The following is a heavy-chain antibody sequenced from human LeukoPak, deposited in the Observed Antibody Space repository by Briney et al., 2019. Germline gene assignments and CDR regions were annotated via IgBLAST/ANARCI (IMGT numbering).Heavy chain of an antibody. Sequence: SKTLSLTCTVSGGSISSYYWSWIRQPPGKGLEWIGYIYYSGSTNYNPSLKSRVTISVDTSKNQFSLKLSSVTAADTAVYYCAREGEDCSGGSCYTSEYFQHWGQGTLVTVSS. CDR3: AREGEDCSGGSCYTSEYFQH. CDR2: IYYSGST. V-gene: IGHV4-59*01. D-gene: IGHD2-15*01. J-gene: IGHJ1*01. CDR1: GGSISSYY.